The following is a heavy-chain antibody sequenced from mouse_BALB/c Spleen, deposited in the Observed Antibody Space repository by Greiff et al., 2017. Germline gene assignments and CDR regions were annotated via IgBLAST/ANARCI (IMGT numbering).Heavy chain of an antibody. Sequence: EVKLVESGGGLVKPGGSLKLSCAASGFTFSDYYMYWVRQTPEKRLEWVATISDGGSYTYYPDSVKGRFTISRDNAKNNLYLQMTSLRSEDTAMYYCARPYYYGSSAWFAYWGQGTLVTVSA. CDR1: GFTFSDYY. V-gene: IGHV5-4*02. CDR2: ISDGGSYT. CDR3: ARPYYYGSSAWFAY. D-gene: IGHD1-1*01. J-gene: IGHJ3*01.